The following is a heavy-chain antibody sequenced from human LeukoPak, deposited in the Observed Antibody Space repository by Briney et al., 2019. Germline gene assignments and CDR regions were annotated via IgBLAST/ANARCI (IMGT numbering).Heavy chain of an antibody. J-gene: IGHJ5*02. CDR1: GYTFTSYY. Sequence: ASVKVSCKASGYTFTSYYMHWVRQAPGQGLEWMGIINPSGGSTSYAQKFQGRVTMTRDTSTSTVYMELSSLRSEDTAVYYCAIGKYDILTGKTRSNWFDPWGQGTLVIVSS. D-gene: IGHD3-9*01. CDR2: INPSGGST. V-gene: IGHV1-46*03. CDR3: AIGKYDILTGKTRSNWFDP.